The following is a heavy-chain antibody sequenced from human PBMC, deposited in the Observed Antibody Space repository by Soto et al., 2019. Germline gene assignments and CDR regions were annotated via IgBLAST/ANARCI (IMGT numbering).Heavy chain of an antibody. CDR3: ARLGSSAWYVSYFDY. Sequence: GESLKISCKGSGYSFTSYWIGWVRQMPGKGLEWMGIIYPGDSDTRYSPSFQGQVTISADKSISTAYLQWSSLKASDTAMYYCARLGSSAWYVSYFDYWGQGTLVTVSS. CDR2: IYPGDSDT. V-gene: IGHV5-51*01. CDR1: GYSFTSYW. D-gene: IGHD6-19*01. J-gene: IGHJ4*02.